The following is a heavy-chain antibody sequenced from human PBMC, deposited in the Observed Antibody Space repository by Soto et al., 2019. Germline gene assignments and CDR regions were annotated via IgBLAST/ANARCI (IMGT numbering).Heavy chain of an antibody. D-gene: IGHD2-21*02. CDR3: GRGASGDDFDF. J-gene: IGHJ4*02. Sequence: PSETLSLTCAVSSGSSSSRDWWSWVRQPPGKGLEYIGEIYHSGTTIYNPSLKSRVTISVDKSTKQFSLKMNSVTAADTAVYYSGRGASGDDFDFWGQGTRVTVSS. V-gene: IGHV4-4*02. CDR1: SGSSSSRDW. CDR2: IYHSGTT.